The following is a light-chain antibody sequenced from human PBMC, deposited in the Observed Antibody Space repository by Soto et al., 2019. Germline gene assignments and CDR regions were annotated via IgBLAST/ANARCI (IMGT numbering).Light chain of an antibody. J-gene: IGLJ1*01. CDR3: TSYTSTSTPYV. V-gene: IGLV2-14*01. CDR2: DVY. CDR1: SSDVGRYMY. Sequence: QPVLTHPASGSGAPVQSLPISCAGTSSDVGRYMYVSWYQQHPGKAPKLIIYDVYNRPSGVSNRFSGSKSGNTASLTISGLQAEDEAAYYCTSYTSTSTPYVFGGGTKVTVL.